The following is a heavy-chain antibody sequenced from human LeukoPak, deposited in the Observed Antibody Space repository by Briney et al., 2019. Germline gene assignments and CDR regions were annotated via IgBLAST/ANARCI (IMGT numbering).Heavy chain of an antibody. Sequence: KTSETLCLTCTVSGGSISSYYWSWIRQPAGKGLEWIWSIYTSGSTNYNPFLKSRVTMIVDTSKKQFLLKLSPVTAADTAVYYCARHVGPDFWRLNWFDPWGQGTLVTVSS. CDR3: ARHVGPDFWRLNWFDP. D-gene: IGHD3-3*01. CDR1: GGSISSYY. V-gene: IGHV4-4*07. J-gene: IGHJ5*02. CDR2: IYTSGST.